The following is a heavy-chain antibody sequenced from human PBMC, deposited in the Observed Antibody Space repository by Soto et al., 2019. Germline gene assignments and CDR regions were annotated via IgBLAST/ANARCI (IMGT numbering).Heavy chain of an antibody. CDR3: ARFRVDGDSVP. Sequence: EVQLVESGGGLVQPGGSLRLSCAASGFAFSNYWMHWVRQAPGKGLVWVSRINSDGSSTSYADSVRGRFTISRDNDENALYLQMNSLRAEDTAVYYCARFRVDGDSVPWGQGTLVTVSS. J-gene: IGHJ5*02. CDR2: INSDGSST. V-gene: IGHV3-74*01. CDR1: GFAFSNYW. D-gene: IGHD4-17*01.